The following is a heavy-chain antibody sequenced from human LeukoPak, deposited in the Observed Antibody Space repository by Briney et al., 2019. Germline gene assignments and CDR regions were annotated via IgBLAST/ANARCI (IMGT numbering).Heavy chain of an antibody. CDR1: GYTFTSYG. Sequence: SVKVSCKASGYTFTSYGISWVRQAPGQGLEWMGRIIPILGIANYAQKFQGRVTITADKSTSTAYMELSSLRSEDTAVYYCARDPQPIAAAGTRWGQGTLVTVSS. V-gene: IGHV1-69*04. J-gene: IGHJ4*02. D-gene: IGHD6-13*01. CDR2: IIPILGIA. CDR3: ARDPQPIAAAGTR.